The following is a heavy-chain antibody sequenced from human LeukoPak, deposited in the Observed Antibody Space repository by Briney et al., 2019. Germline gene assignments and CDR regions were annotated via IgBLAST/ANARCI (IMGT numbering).Heavy chain of an antibody. D-gene: IGHD2-2*01. V-gene: IGHV3-53*01. CDR3: ARVGPGTSWGYYYYMDV. J-gene: IGHJ6*03. CDR2: IYSGGST. Sequence: TGGSLRLSCAASGFTVSSNYMSWVRQAPGKGLEWVSVIYSGGSTYYADSVKGRFTISRDNSKNTLYLQMNSLRAEDTAVYYCARVGPGTSWGYYYYMDVWGKGTTVTISS. CDR1: GFTVSSNY.